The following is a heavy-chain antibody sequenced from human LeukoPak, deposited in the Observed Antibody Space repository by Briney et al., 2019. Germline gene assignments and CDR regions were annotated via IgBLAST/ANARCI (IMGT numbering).Heavy chain of an antibody. CDR3: ARDPAQFYDFWSGYRH. J-gene: IGHJ4*02. CDR2: IRYDGNDK. CDR1: GFTFDDYA. D-gene: IGHD3-3*01. Sequence: GGSLRLSCAASGFTFDDYAMHWVRQAPGKGLEWVAFIRYDGNDKYYADSVKGRFTISRDNSKNTLYLQMNSLRTEDTAVFYCARDPAQFYDFWSGYRHWGQGTLVTVSS. V-gene: IGHV3-30*02.